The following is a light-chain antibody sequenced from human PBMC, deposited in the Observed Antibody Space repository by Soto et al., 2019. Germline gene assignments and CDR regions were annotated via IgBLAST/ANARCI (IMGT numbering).Light chain of an antibody. Sequence: QSVLTQPASVSGSPGQSITISCTGTSSDVGGYNYVSWYQQHPGEAPKLMIYDVSNRPSGVSNRFSGSKSGNTASLTISGLQAEDEADYYCSSYTSTFAVVFGGGTKVTVL. J-gene: IGLJ2*01. V-gene: IGLV2-14*03. CDR1: SSDVGGYNY. CDR2: DVS. CDR3: SSYTSTFAVV.